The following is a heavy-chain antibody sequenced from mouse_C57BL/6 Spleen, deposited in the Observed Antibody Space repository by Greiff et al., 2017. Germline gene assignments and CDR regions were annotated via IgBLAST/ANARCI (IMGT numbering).Heavy chain of an antibody. Sequence: EVQGVESVAELVRPGASVKLSCTASGFNIKNTYMHWVKQRPEQGLEWIGRIDPANGNTKYAPKFQGKATITADTSSNTAYLQLSSLTSEDTAIYYCASDDGYSAMDYWGQGTSVTVSS. J-gene: IGHJ4*01. CDR3: ASDDGYSAMDY. D-gene: IGHD2-3*01. CDR1: GFNIKNTY. CDR2: IDPANGNT. V-gene: IGHV14-3*01.